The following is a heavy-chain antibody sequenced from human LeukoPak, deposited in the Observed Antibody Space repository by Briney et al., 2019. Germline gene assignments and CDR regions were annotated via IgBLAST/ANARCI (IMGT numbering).Heavy chain of an antibody. CDR2: IYWDDYK. Sequence: SGPTLVNPTQTLTLTCSFSGFSFNISGVGVGCIRQPPGKALEWLATIYWDDYKYYSPSLRSRLTITKDTSKNQVVLTMTNMDLVDTATYYCAHSYGYSYGFDYWGQGTLVTVSS. CDR3: AHSYGYSYGFDY. D-gene: IGHD5-18*01. V-gene: IGHV2-5*02. CDR1: GFSFNISGVG. J-gene: IGHJ4*02.